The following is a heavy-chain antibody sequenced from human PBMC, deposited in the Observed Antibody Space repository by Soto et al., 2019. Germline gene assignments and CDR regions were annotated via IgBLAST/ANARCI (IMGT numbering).Heavy chain of an antibody. V-gene: IGHV1-46*03. D-gene: IGHD2-2*01. Sequence: ASVKVSCKASGYTFTSYYIHWVRQAPGQGLEWMGIINPSGGSTSYAQKFQGRVTMTRDTSTSTVYMELSSLRSEDTAVYYCARDHPFCSSTSCIVPDCEIRWFDR. CDR1: GYTFTSYY. CDR3: ARDHPFCSSTSCIVPDCEIRWFDR. J-gene: IGHJ5*02. CDR2: INPSGGST.